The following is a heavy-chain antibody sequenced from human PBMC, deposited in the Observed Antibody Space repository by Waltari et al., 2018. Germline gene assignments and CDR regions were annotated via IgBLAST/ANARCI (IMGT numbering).Heavy chain of an antibody. CDR2: ISGSGGST. V-gene: IGHV3-23*01. CDR3: AKDRGYCSGGSCYAWTDY. Sequence: EVQLLESGGGLVQPGGSLRLSCAASGFTFSSYAMSWVRQAPGKGREWVSAISGSGGSTYYADAVKGRFTISRDNSKNTLYLQMNSLRAEDTAVYYCAKDRGYCSGGSCYAWTDYWGQGTLVTVSS. J-gene: IGHJ4*02. CDR1: GFTFSSYA. D-gene: IGHD2-15*01.